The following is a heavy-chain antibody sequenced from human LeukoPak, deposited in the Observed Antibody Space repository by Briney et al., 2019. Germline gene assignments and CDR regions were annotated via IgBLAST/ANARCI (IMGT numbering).Heavy chain of an antibody. V-gene: IGHV5-51*01. Sequence: HGESLTISCKASGYSFTSHWIGWVRQMSGKGLEWMGVIFPGDSDTSYSPSFQGQVTISVDKSITTAYLQWSSLKASDTAMYFCARGSGYSSAREVDYWGQGTLVTVSS. CDR3: ARGSGYSSAREVDY. D-gene: IGHD6-19*01. J-gene: IGHJ4*02. CDR1: GYSFTSHW. CDR2: IFPGDSDT.